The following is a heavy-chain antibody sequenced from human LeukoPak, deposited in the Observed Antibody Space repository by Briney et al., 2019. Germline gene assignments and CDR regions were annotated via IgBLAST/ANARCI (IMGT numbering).Heavy chain of an antibody. J-gene: IGHJ4*02. D-gene: IGHD2-2*01. CDR1: GFTFSTYA. V-gene: IGHV3-23*01. Sequence: GGSLRLSCAVSGFTFSTYAMSWVRQAPGKGLEWVSAISDSGGDTFYADSVKGRYTISRDNSKNTLYLQMNSLRAEDTAVYYCARDLLRYCSSTSCSDYWGQGTLVTVSS. CDR2: ISDSGGDT. CDR3: ARDLLRYCSSTSCSDY.